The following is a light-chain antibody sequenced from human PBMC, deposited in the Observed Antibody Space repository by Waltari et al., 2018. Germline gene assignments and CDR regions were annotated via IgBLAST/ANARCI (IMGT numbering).Light chain of an antibody. V-gene: IGKV3-20*01. CDR1: QTVSSSY. J-gene: IGKJ2*01. CDR2: DAS. CDR3: QQYGSSPYT. Sequence: EVVLTQSPATLSLSPGERATLSCRASQTVSSSYLAWYQHKRGQAPRLLIYDASSRATGIPDRFSGSGSGTDFTLTISRLESEDFAVYYCQQYGSSPYTFGQATKLEIK.